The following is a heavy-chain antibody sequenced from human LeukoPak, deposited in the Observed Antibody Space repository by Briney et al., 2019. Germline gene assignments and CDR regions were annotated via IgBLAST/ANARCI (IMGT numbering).Heavy chain of an antibody. V-gene: IGHV3-21*01. Sequence: PGGSLRLSCAASGFTFSTYSMNWVRQAPGKGLEWVSSISSSSSYIYYADSVKGRFTISRDNAKNSLYLQMNSLRAEDTAVYYCARERIQVFYYGMDVWGQGTAVTVSS. CDR1: GFTFSTYS. CDR3: ARERIQVFYYGMDV. J-gene: IGHJ6*02. D-gene: IGHD5-18*01. CDR2: ISSSSSYI.